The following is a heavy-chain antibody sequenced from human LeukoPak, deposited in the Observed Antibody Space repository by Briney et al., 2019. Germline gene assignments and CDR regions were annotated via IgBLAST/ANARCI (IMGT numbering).Heavy chain of an antibody. CDR3: ARLSAMDV. CDR2: IKEDGSEK. V-gene: IGHV3-7*01. J-gene: IGHJ6*02. CDR1: RFAFSNYW. D-gene: IGHD2/OR15-2a*01. Sequence: GGSLRLSCAASRFAFSNYWMNWVRQAPGKGLEWVANIKEDGSEKYYVDSVKGRFTISRDNAKNSLYLQMNSLSAEDTAVYYCARLSAMDVWGQGTMVTVSS.